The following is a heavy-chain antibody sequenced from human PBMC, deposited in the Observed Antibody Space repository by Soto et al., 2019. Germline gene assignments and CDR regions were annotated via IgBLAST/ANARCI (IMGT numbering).Heavy chain of an antibody. J-gene: IGHJ5*02. CDR2: INHSGST. D-gene: IGHD3-3*01. CDR1: GGSFSGYY. V-gene: IGHV4-34*01. CDR3: ARGSITIFGVAPGDWFDP. Sequence: SETLSLTCAVYGGSFSGYYWGWIRQPPGKGLEWIGEINHSGSTNYNPSLKSRVTISVDTSKNQFSLKLSSVTAADTAVYYCARGSITIFGVAPGDWFDPWGQGTLVTVSS.